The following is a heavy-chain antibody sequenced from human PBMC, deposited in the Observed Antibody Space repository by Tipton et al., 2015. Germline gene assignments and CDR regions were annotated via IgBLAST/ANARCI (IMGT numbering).Heavy chain of an antibody. D-gene: IGHD3-16*01. CDR2: ISASGSGT. CDR3: AKDGARYDYVWGSSRPRWFDP. Sequence: SLRLSCAASGFTFSSYAMSWVRQAPGKGLEWVSAISASGSGTYYTDSLKGRFTISRDNSRNTLYLQMNSLRAEDTAVYYCAKDGARYDYVWGSSRPRWFDPWGQGTLVTVSS. CDR1: GFTFSSYA. J-gene: IGHJ5*02. V-gene: IGHV3-23*01.